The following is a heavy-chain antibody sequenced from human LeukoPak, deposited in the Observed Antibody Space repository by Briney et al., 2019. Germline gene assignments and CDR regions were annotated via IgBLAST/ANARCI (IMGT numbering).Heavy chain of an antibody. CDR3: ARHGLAVCLDGMCFTSFHCYGMDV. V-gene: IGHV5-51*01. CDR2: IFPHDSDT. J-gene: IGHJ6*02. Sequence: GESLKISCKGSGYSFTDYWIGWVRQMPGKGLEWMGIIFPHDSDTKYSPSFQGQVTISVDKSIATAYLQWSSLQASDSAMYYCARHGLAVCLDGMCFTSFHCYGMDVWGQGTTVTVSS. CDR1: GYSFTDYW. D-gene: IGHD2-8*01.